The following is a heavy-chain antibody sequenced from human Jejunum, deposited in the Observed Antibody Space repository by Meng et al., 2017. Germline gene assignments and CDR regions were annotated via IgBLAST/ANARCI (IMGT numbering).Heavy chain of an antibody. D-gene: IGHD6-25*01. CDR2: INPKSGGT. CDR1: GYTSTDYD. J-gene: IGHJ3*02. CDR3: TRVNVDYSRGYFRAVRAFDT. V-gene: IGHV1-2*02. Sequence: ASVKVSCKASGYTSTDYDIHWVRQAPGQGLEWMGWINPKSGGTNFAQKFQSRVTLTRDTSITTVYMELSSLLSDDTAVYFCTRVNVDYSRGYFRAVRAFDTWGQGTMVTVSS.